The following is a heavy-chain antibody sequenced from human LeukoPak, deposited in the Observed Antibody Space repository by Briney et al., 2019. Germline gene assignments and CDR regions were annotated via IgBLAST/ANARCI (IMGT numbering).Heavy chain of an antibody. Sequence: PGGSLRLSCAASGFTFSNAWMSWVRQAPGKGLEWVSYISSSSSTIYYADSVKGRFTISRDNAKNSLYLQMNSLRAEDTAVYYCARERVEDPHIVATIGIVIAVAGGYFDYWGQGTLVTVSS. CDR1: GFTFSNAW. CDR2: ISSSSSTI. D-gene: IGHD5-12*01. CDR3: ARERVEDPHIVATIGIVIAVAGGYFDY. V-gene: IGHV3-48*04. J-gene: IGHJ4*02.